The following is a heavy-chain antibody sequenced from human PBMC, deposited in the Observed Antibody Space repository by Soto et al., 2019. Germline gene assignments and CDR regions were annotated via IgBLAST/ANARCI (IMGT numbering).Heavy chain of an antibody. J-gene: IGHJ4*02. Sequence: GGSLRLSCAASGFTVSSIYMSWVRQAPGKGLEWVSVIYSGDSTYYADSVKGRFTISRDNSKNTLYLQMNSLRAEDTAVYFCSRVIVRTSYYDSSGYYFNYWGQGTLVTVSS. CDR3: SRVIVRTSYYDSSGYYFNY. CDR1: GFTVSSIY. D-gene: IGHD3-22*01. V-gene: IGHV3-66*01. CDR2: IYSGDST.